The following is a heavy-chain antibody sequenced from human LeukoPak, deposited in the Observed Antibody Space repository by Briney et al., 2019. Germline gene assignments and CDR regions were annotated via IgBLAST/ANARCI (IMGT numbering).Heavy chain of an antibody. CDR1: GYTFTSYD. CDR3: ARATVVTPFYYYYYMGV. V-gene: IGHV1-8*01. J-gene: IGHJ6*03. D-gene: IGHD4-23*01. CDR2: MNPNSGNT. Sequence: ASVKVSCKASGYTFTSYDINWVRQATGQGLEWMGWMNPNSGNTGYAQKFQGRVTMTRNTSISTAYMELSSLRSEDTAVYYCARATVVTPFYYYYYMGVWGKGTTVTVSS.